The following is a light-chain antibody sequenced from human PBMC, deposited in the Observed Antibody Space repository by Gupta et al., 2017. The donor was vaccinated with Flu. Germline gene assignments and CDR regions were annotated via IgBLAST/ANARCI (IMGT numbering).Light chain of an antibody. CDR3: QQYGSSPLYK. CDR1: QSVSRGY. Sequence: NVLTQSPDTLSLSPGERATLSCRASQSVSRGYLAWYQQKPGQAPRLLIYGESNRATGIPDRFSGSGSGTDFTLTISRLEPEDSAVYYCQQYGSSPLYKFGQGTKLEIK. J-gene: IGKJ2*01. CDR2: GES. V-gene: IGKV3-20*01.